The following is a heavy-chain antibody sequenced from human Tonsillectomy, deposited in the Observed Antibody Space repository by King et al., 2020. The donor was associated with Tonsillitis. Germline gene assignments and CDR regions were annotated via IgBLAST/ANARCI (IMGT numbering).Heavy chain of an antibody. D-gene: IGHD3-3*01. CDR1: GGSISGYY. J-gene: IGHJ4*02. V-gene: IGHV4-4*07. CDR2: IYTSRST. Sequence: VQLQESGPGLVKPSEALSLTCTVSGGSISGYYWSWIRQPAGKGLEWIGRIYTSRSTNYNPSLKSRVTMSVDTSKNQFSLKLSSVTAADTAVYYCARSDFWSGYYNFWGQGTQVTVSS. CDR3: ARSDFWSGYYNF.